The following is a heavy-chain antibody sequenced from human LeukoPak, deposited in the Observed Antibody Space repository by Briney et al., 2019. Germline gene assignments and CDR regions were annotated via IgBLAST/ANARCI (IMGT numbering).Heavy chain of an antibody. CDR1: GFTFSSYA. V-gene: IGHV3-23*01. CDR2: ISGSGGST. Sequence: GGSLRLSCAASGFTFSSYAMSWVRQAPGKGLEWVSAISGSGGSTYYADSVKGRFTVSRDNSKNTLYLQMNSLRAEDTAVYYCAKHPMIVVVGHFDYWGQGTLVTVSS. J-gene: IGHJ4*02. CDR3: AKHPMIVVVGHFDY. D-gene: IGHD3-22*01.